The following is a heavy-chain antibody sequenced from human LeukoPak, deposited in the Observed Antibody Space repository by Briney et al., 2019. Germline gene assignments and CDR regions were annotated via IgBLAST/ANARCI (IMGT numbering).Heavy chain of an antibody. V-gene: IGHV1-2*02. CDR3: ARGDDNWNYFSPNWFDP. Sequence: ASVKVSCKASGYTFTSYYMHWVRQAPGQGLEWMGWINPNSGGTNYAQKFQGRVTMTRDTSISTAYMELSRLRSDDTAVYYCARGDDNWNYFSPNWFDPWGQGTLVTVSS. D-gene: IGHD1-7*01. CDR2: INPNSGGT. CDR1: GYTFTSYY. J-gene: IGHJ5*02.